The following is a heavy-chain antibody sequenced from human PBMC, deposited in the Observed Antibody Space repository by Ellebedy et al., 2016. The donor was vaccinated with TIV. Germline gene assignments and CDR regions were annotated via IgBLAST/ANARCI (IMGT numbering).Heavy chain of an antibody. V-gene: IGHV3-21*04. CDR2: ISSSSSYI. Sequence: PGGSLRLSCAASGFTFSSYSMNWVRQAPGKGLEWVSSISSSSSYIYYADSVKGRFTISRDNAKNSLYLQMNSLRAEDTALYYCAGKGPNSAAFDYWGQGTLVIVSS. CDR3: AGKGPNSAAFDY. D-gene: IGHD4/OR15-4a*01. CDR1: GFTFSSYS. J-gene: IGHJ4*02.